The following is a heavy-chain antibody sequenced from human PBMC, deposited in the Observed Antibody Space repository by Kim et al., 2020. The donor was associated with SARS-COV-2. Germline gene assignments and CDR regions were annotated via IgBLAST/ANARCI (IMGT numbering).Heavy chain of an antibody. Sequence: PSLKSRVTISVETSKNQFSLELSSVTAADTAVYYCARVRWAGFGKSVFDYWGQGTLVTVSS. V-gene: IGHV4-31*02. CDR3: ARVRWAGFGKSVFDY. D-gene: IGHD3-10*01. J-gene: IGHJ4*02.